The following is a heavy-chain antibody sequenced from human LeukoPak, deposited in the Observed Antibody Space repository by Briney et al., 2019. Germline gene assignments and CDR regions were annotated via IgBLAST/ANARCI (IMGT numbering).Heavy chain of an antibody. V-gene: IGHV4-59*01. CDR3: ARVGPTKMATVYYFDY. CDR2: IYYRGST. Sequence: SEPLSLTCSVSGRSISIYYWRWLRQPPGKGREWFGYIYYRGSTNYNPSLKSRVTISVDPSKNQFSLKLSSVTAADTAVYYCARVGPTKMATVYYFDYWGEGSLLTVSS. J-gene: IGHJ4*02. D-gene: IGHD5-24*01. CDR1: GRSISIYY.